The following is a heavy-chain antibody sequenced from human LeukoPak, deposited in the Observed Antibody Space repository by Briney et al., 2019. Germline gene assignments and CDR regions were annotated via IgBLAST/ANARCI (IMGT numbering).Heavy chain of an antibody. CDR2: ITTSSTYI. CDR1: GFTFSGYS. D-gene: IGHD6-19*01. J-gene: IGHJ4*02. Sequence: PGGSLRLSCAASGFTFSGYSMSWVRQAPGKGLGWVSSITTSSTYISYADSVKGRFTISRDNAKNSLYLQMNSLRAEDTAVYYCARGKYSSGWFDYWGQGTLVTVSS. CDR3: ARGKYSSGWFDY. V-gene: IGHV3-21*01.